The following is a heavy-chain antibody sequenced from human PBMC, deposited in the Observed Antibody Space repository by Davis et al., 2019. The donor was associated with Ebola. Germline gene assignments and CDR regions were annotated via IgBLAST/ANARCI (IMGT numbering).Heavy chain of an antibody. V-gene: IGHV4-39*07. CDR2: IYYSGST. CDR1: GGSISSYY. Sequence: SETLSLTCTVSGGSISSYYWSWIRQPPGKGLEWIGSIYYSGSTYYNPSLKSRVTISVDKSKNQFSLKLSSVTAADTAVYYCARGKYYYGMDVWGQGTTVTVSS. CDR3: ARGKYYYGMDV. J-gene: IGHJ6*02.